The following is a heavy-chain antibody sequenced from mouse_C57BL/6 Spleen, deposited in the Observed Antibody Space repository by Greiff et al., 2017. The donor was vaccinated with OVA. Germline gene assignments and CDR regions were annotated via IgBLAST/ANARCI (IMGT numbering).Heavy chain of an antibody. D-gene: IGHD6-1*01. Sequence: EVQLQQSGPELVKPGASVKISCKASGYTFTDYYMNWVKQSHGKSLEWIGDINPNNGGTSYNQKFKGTATLTVDKSSSTAYMLLRSLSSEVSAFYYCAIAPFSHGFAYWGQGTLVTVSA. J-gene: IGHJ3*01. V-gene: IGHV1-26*01. CDR3: AIAPFSHGFAY. CDR2: INPNNGGT. CDR1: GYTFTDYY.